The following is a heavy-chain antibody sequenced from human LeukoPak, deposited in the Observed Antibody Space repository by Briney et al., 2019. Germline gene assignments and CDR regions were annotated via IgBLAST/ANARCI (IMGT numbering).Heavy chain of an antibody. CDR1: GFTVSSNY. J-gene: IGHJ6*02. V-gene: IGHV3-53*01. CDR2: IYSGGST. CDR3: TRGIRQLVLMGYGMDV. Sequence: GGSLRLSCAASGFTVSSNYMSWVRQAPGKGLEWVSVIYSGGSTYYADSVKGRFTISRDNSKNTLYLQMNSLKTEDTAVYYCTRGIRQLVLMGYGMDVWGQGTTVTVSS. D-gene: IGHD6-13*01.